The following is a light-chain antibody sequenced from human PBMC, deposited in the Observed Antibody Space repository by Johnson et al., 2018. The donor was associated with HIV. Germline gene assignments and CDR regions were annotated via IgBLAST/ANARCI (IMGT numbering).Light chain of an antibody. J-gene: IGLJ1*01. Sequence: QSVLTQPPSVSAAPGQKVTISCSGSSSNIGNNYVSWYQQLPGTAPKLLIYENNKRPSGIPYRFSGSKSGTSATLGITGLQTGDEADYYCGTWDSGLSAGRHGFGTGTKVTVL. CDR3: GTWDSGLSAGRHG. V-gene: IGLV1-51*02. CDR2: ENN. CDR1: SSNIGNNY.